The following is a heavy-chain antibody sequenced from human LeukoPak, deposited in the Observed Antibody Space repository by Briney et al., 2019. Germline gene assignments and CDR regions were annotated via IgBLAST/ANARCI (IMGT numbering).Heavy chain of an antibody. J-gene: IGHJ4*02. Sequence: ASVKVSCKASGYTFTSYDINWVRQATGQGLEWMGWMNPNSGNTGYAQKFQGRVTMTRNTSISTAYMELSSLRSEDTAVYYCARDLFYGSGSYYSFKFDYWGQGTLVTVSS. D-gene: IGHD3-10*01. CDR1: GYTFTSYD. V-gene: IGHV1-8*01. CDR2: MNPNSGNT. CDR3: ARDLFYGSGSYYSFKFDY.